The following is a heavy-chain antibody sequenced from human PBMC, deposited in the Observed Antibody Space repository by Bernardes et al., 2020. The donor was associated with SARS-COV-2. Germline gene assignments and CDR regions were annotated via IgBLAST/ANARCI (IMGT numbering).Heavy chain of an antibody. CDR2: ISSNSVYM. J-gene: IGHJ6*02. CDR1: GFTFSSYN. V-gene: IGHV3-21*04. Sequence: GGSLRLSCEASGFTFSSYNINWVRQTPGKGLEWVSSISSNSVYMYYADSVKGRFSISRDNAKNSLYLQMNSLRAEDTAVYYCARDSKESIAAAGTSYYYYGMDVWGQGTTVTVSS. CDR3: ARDSKESIAAAGTSYYYYGMDV. D-gene: IGHD6-13*01.